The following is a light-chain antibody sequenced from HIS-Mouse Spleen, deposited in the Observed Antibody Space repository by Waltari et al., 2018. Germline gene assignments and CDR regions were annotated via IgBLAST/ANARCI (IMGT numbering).Light chain of an antibody. V-gene: IGLV2-14*03. J-gene: IGLJ1*01. CDR2: DVS. CDR1: SSDVGGYNY. Sequence: QSALTQPASVSGSPGQSITISCTGTSSDVGGYNYVSWYQQHPGKSPKLMIYDVSNRPSGVSNRFSGSKSGNTASLTISGLQAEDEADYYCSSNTSISTYVFGTGTKVTVL. CDR3: SSNTSISTYV.